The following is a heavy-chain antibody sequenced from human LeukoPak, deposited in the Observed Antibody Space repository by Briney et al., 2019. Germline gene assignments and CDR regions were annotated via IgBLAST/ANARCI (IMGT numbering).Heavy chain of an antibody. Sequence: GGSLRLSCAASGFTFSSDAMSWVRQAPGKGLEWVSAISGSGGSTYYADSVKGRFTISRDNSKNTLYLQMNSLRAEDTAVYYCANHAPDYYDSSGYYPEYFQHWGQGTLVTVSS. D-gene: IGHD3-22*01. J-gene: IGHJ1*01. V-gene: IGHV3-23*01. CDR3: ANHAPDYYDSSGYYPEYFQH. CDR1: GFTFSSDA. CDR2: ISGSGGST.